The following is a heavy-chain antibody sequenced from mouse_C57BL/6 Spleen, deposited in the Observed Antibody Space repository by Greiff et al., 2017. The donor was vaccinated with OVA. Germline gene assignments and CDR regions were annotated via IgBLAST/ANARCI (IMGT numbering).Heavy chain of an antibody. CDR3: ARGDGFAY. J-gene: IGHJ3*01. V-gene: IGHV1-69*01. CDR2: IDPSDSYT. D-gene: IGHD3-3*01. Sequence: QVQLQQPGAELVMPGASVKLSCKASGYTFTSYWMHWVKQRPGQGLEWIGEIDPSDSYTNYNQKFKSKSTLTVDKSSSTAYMQLSSLTSEDSAVYYCARGDGFAYWGQGTLVTVSA. CDR1: GYTFTSYW.